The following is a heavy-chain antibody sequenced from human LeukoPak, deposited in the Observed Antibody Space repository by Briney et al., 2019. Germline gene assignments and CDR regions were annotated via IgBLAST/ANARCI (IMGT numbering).Heavy chain of an antibody. Sequence: ASVKVSCKTSGYTFTNYSIHWVRGAPGQGLEWMGNINPSGGITSYPQKFQGRVTMTRYTSTTTVYMELSTLRSEDTAIYYCARGYCSGGGCSVLDAFDGWGQGTMVTVSS. D-gene: IGHD2-15*01. CDR3: ARGYCSGGGCSVLDAFDG. CDR2: INPSGGIT. CDR1: GYTFTNYS. V-gene: IGHV1-46*01. J-gene: IGHJ3*01.